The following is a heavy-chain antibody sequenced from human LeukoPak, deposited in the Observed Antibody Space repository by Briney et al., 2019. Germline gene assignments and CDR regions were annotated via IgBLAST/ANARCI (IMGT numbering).Heavy chain of an antibody. CDR2: IYTGGSA. J-gene: IGHJ4*02. CDR3: ARAPFPTTDAFDY. Sequence: GGSLRLSCAASGFTVSRIYMTWVRQAPGKGLEWVSVIYTGGSAYYADSVKGRFTISRDSSKNTLYLQMNSLRAEDTAVYYCARAPFPTTDAFDYWGQGTLVTVSS. V-gene: IGHV3-53*01. D-gene: IGHD4-17*01. CDR1: GFTVSRIY.